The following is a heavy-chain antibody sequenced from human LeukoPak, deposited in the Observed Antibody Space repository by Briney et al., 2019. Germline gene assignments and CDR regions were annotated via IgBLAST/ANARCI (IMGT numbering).Heavy chain of an antibody. Sequence: SQTLSLTCALSGGSVSSNSAAWNWIRQSPSRGLEWLGRTYYRSKWYNDYAVSVKSRITINPDTSKNQFSLQLNSVTPEDTAVYYCARDGTQWLEENYFDYWGQGTLVTVSS. CDR1: GGSVSSNSAA. D-gene: IGHD6-19*01. CDR3: ARDGTQWLEENYFDY. J-gene: IGHJ4*02. CDR2: TYYRSKWYN. V-gene: IGHV6-1*01.